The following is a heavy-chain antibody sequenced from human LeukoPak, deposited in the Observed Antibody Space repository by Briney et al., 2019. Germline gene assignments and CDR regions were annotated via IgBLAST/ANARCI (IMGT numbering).Heavy chain of an antibody. D-gene: IGHD6-13*01. V-gene: IGHV3-20*04. Sequence: PVGSLRLSCAASGFTFDDYGMSWVRQAPGKGLGWVSGINWNGGSTGYADSVKGRFTISRDNAKNSLYLQMNSLRAEDTALYYCASGLIAAAGTAGYWGQGTLVTVSS. CDR1: GFTFDDYG. CDR2: INWNGGST. CDR3: ASGLIAAAGTAGY. J-gene: IGHJ4*02.